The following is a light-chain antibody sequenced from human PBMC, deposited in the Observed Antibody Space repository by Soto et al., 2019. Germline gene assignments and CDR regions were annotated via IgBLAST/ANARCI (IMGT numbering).Light chain of an antibody. CDR1: QNIGSN. CDR2: DVS. J-gene: IGKJ1*01. Sequence: IVMTQSPATLSVSPGERATLSCRASQNIGSNLAWYQQKPGQVPRLLIYDVSTRATDIPARFSGSGSGTEFTLTISSLQSEDFAVYYCQQYSHWRTFGQGTKVEIK. CDR3: QQYSHWRT. V-gene: IGKV3-15*01.